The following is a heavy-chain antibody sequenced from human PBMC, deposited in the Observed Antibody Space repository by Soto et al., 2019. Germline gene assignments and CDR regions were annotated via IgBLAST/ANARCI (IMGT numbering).Heavy chain of an antibody. CDR1: GGSFSGYY. CDR3: ARAYGRGGY. Sequence: QVQLQQWGAGLLKPSETLSLTCSVYGGSFSGYYWSWIRQPPGKGLEWFGEINHSGSTNYNPSLKRRVTIAVDTAKNQYSLKLSSVTAADTAVYYCARAYGRGGYWGQGTLVTVS. CDR2: INHSGST. D-gene: IGHD2-15*01. J-gene: IGHJ4*02. V-gene: IGHV4-34*01.